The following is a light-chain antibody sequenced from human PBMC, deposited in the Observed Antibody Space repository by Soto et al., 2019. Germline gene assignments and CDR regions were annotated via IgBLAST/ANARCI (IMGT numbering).Light chain of an antibody. V-gene: IGKV1-33*01. CDR2: DAS. CDR1: QDISNF. Sequence: DLQMTQSPSALSASVGDRLAITCQASQDISNFLNWYEQRPGKXPKXXTYDASDLETGVPSRFSVILSGTDGTFTLRNLQPEDGATYDGQQYDSLPFTFGPGTKVDIK. CDR3: QQYDSLPFT. J-gene: IGKJ3*01.